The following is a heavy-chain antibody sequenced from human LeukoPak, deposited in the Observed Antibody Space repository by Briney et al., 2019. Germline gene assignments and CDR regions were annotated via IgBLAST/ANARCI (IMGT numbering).Heavy chain of an antibody. D-gene: IGHD1-26*01. V-gene: IGHV4-59*01. CDR3: ARGQGGNYYLNYFDY. CDR2: IYYSGST. J-gene: IGHJ4*02. Sequence: SETLSLTCTVSGGSTSGYYWSWIRQPPGKGLEWIGDIYYSGSTNYNPSLTSRVTMSVDTSKNQFSLKLNSVTAADTAVYYCARGQGGNYYLNYFDYWGQGALVTVSS. CDR1: GGSTSGYY.